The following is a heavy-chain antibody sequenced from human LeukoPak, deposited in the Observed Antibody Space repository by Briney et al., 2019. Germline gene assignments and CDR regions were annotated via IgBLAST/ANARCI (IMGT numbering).Heavy chain of an antibody. V-gene: IGHV2-70*11. CDR2: IDWDDDE. D-gene: IGHD1-26*01. J-gene: IGHJ4*02. CDR1: GFSLSTRRMC. Sequence: SGPTLVNATQTLTLTCTFSGFSLSTRRMCVSWIRQPPGKALEWLARIDWDDDEYYSTCLKTRLTISKDTSKNQVVLTMTNMDPVDTATYYCARMGPRAGGSYPKIFDYWGQGTLVTVSS. CDR3: ARMGPRAGGSYPKIFDY.